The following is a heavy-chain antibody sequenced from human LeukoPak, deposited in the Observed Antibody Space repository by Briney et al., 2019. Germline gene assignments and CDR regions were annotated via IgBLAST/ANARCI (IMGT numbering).Heavy chain of an antibody. CDR3: AKDRRLAAFDY. Sequence: GGSLRLSCAASGFTFSSYSMNWVRQAPGKGLEWVSYISSSGSTIYYAHSVKGRFTIYMDNAKNTLYLQMNSLRAEDTAVYYWAKDRRLAAFDYGGRGTLVTVSS. J-gene: IGHJ4*02. D-gene: IGHD6-25*01. V-gene: IGHV3-48*04. CDR2: ISSSGSTI. CDR1: GFTFSSYS.